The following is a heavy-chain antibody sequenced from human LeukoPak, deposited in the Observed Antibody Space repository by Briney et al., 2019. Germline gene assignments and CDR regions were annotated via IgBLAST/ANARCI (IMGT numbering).Heavy chain of an antibody. Sequence: GGSLRLSCAASGFTFSSYWMSWVRQAPGKGLEWVANIKQDGSEKYYVDSVKGRFTISRDNAKNSLYLQMNSLRAEDTAVYYCVGYYYGSGSYLTGFWGQGTLVTVSS. D-gene: IGHD3-10*01. CDR2: IKQDGSEK. CDR3: VGYYYGSGSYLTGF. J-gene: IGHJ4*02. V-gene: IGHV3-7*01. CDR1: GFTFSSYW.